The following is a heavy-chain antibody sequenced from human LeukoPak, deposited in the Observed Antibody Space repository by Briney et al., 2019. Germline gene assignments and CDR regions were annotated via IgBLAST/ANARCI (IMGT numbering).Heavy chain of an antibody. Sequence: PGGSLRLSCAASGFTFSSYNMNWVRQAPGKGLEWVSSISSSSTYIYYADSMKGRFTISRDNAKNSLYLQMNSLRAEDTAVYYCARDLSVGAKPDLGFDYWGRGSLVTVSS. CDR2: ISSSSTYI. J-gene: IGHJ4*02. CDR3: ARDLSVGAKPDLGFDY. D-gene: IGHD1-26*01. CDR1: GFTFSSYN. V-gene: IGHV3-21*01.